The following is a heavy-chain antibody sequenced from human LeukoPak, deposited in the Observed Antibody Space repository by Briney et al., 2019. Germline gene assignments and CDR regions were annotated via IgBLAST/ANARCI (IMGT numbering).Heavy chain of an antibody. D-gene: IGHD6-6*01. CDR2: IYQEGSQI. V-gene: IGHV3-7*01. J-gene: IGHJ4*02. CDR1: GFTLRIYW. Sequence: PGGSLRLSCTASGFTLRIYWIICGRQAPGKGLEWVANIYQEGSQIYSAGSVEGRFPISRENPKDTLLRQMNSLRAEDPALDIFASSSYSSSSLGGQGTGVTV. CDR3: ASSSYSSSSL.